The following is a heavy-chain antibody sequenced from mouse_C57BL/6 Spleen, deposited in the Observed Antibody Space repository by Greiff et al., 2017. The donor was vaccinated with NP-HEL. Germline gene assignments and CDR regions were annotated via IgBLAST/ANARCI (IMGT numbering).Heavy chain of an antibody. V-gene: IGHV1-7*01. D-gene: IGHD2-5*01. CDR3: ASYYSNYGAYFDY. J-gene: IGHJ2*01. CDR2: INPSSGYT. Sequence: QVQLQQSGAELAKPGASVKLSCKASGYTFTSYWMHWVKQRPGQGLEWIGYINPSSGYTKYNQKFKDKATLTADKSSSTAYMRLSSLTYEDSAVYYCASYYSNYGAYFDYWGQGTTLTVSS. CDR1: GYTFTSYW.